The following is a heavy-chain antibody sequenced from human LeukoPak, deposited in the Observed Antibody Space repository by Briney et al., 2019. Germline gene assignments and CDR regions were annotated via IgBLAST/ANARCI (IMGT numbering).Heavy chain of an antibody. D-gene: IGHD5-24*01. CDR2: INPNSAGT. Sequence: ASVKVSCKTSGYTLTGYFIHWVRQAPGQGLEWMGWINPNSAGTNSAQKFQGRLTMTWYTSIRTAYMQLGWLKSDDTAVYYCASEGDGSNLYSWFVPWGQGTLVTVSA. CDR1: GYTLTGYF. J-gene: IGHJ5*02. V-gene: IGHV1-2*02. CDR3: ASEGDGSNLYSWFVP.